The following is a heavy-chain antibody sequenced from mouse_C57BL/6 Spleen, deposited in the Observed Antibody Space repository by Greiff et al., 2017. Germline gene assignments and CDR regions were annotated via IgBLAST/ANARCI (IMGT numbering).Heavy chain of an antibody. Sequence: VQLQQSGTELVKPGASVKLSCKASGYTFTSYWMHWVKQRPGQGLEWIGNINPSNGGTNYNEKFKSKATLTVDKSSSTAYMQLSSLTSEDAAVYYCARGPGGGGHWYFDGWGTGTTVTVSS. V-gene: IGHV1-53*01. CDR1: GYTFTSYW. CDR3: ARGPGGGGHWYFDG. D-gene: IGHD1-1*02. J-gene: IGHJ1*03. CDR2: INPSNGGT.